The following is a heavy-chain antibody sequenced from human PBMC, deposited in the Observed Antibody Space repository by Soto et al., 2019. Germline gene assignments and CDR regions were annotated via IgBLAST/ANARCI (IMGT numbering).Heavy chain of an antibody. CDR3: EKWGEVSHNPGGNYYYGMDV. V-gene: IGHV3-30*18. Sequence: QVQLVESGGGVVQPGTSLRLSCAASGFTFGNYGMHWVRQPPGKGLEWMSSILYDGSDKYYADSVKGRFTISRDDSKNKVYLQIDSLRPDDTAVYYCEKWGEVSHNPGGNYYYGMDVWGQGTTVTVSS. D-gene: IGHD3-16*01. CDR1: GFTFGNYG. J-gene: IGHJ6*02. CDR2: ILYDGSDK.